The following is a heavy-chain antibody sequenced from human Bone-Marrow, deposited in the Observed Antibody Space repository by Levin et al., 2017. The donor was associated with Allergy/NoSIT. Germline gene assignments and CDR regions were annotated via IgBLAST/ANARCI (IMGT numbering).Heavy chain of an antibody. CDR3: AKDRGRGAAASRAGFDH. D-gene: IGHD6-13*01. CDR1: GFAFSDYG. J-gene: IGHJ5*02. CDR2: IWYDGNNK. Sequence: GESLKISCAASGFAFSDYGMHWVRQAPGKGLEWVAVIWYDGNNKYYGESVKGRFTISRDNSRNTVDLQMNRLRAEDTAIYYCAKDRGRGAAASRAGFDHWGQGNLVTVSP. V-gene: IGHV3-33*06.